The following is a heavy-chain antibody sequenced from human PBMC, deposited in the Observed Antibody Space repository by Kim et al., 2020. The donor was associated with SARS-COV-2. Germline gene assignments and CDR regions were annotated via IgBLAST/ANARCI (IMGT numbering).Heavy chain of an antibody. CDR1: GFTFSSYA. CDR3: AKVGQLLLYRRGYGMDV. D-gene: IGHD2-2*02. Sequence: GGSLRLSCAASGFTFSSYAMSWVRQAPGKGLEWVSAISGSGGSTNYADSVKGRFTISRDNSKNTLYLQMNSLRAEDTAVYYCAKVGQLLLYRRGYGMDVWGQGTTVTVSS. V-gene: IGHV3-23*01. J-gene: IGHJ6*02. CDR2: ISGSGGST.